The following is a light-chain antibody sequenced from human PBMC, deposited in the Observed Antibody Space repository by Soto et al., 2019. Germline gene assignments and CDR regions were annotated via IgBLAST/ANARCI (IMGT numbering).Light chain of an antibody. CDR1: QSVSNN. CDR3: QQYNNWPPYT. J-gene: IGKJ2*01. CDR2: GAS. Sequence: EVVMTQSPATLSVSPGDRATLSCRASQSVSNNLAWYQQKPGQAPRLLIYGASTGATGLPARFSASGSGTEFTLTISSLQSEDFAVCYCQQYNNWPPYTFGQGTKLEIK. V-gene: IGKV3-15*01.